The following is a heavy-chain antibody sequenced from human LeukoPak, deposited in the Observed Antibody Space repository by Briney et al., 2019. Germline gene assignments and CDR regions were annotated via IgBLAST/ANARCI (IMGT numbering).Heavy chain of an antibody. D-gene: IGHD1-26*01. V-gene: IGHV3-7*01. CDR3: ARGKSGSYGTKGY. Sequence: GGSLRLSCAASGFTFSSYWMSWVRQAPGKGLECVADIKQDGSEKYYVDSVKGRFTISRDNAKNSLYLQMNSLRVEDTAVYYCARGKSGSYGTKGYWGQGTLVTVSS. CDR1: GFTFSSYW. CDR2: IKQDGSEK. J-gene: IGHJ4*02.